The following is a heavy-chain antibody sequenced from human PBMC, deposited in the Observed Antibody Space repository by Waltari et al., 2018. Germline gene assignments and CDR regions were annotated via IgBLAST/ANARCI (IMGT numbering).Heavy chain of an antibody. CDR3: ASDRGRGLYLDS. CDR2: VHQQGRT. D-gene: IGHD2-15*01. V-gene: IGHV4-4*02. Sequence: QVQLQESGPGLVKPSGTLSLTSTVSGDSISNNFCWGWVRQSPGKGLEWIGQVHQQGRTNDNPSLESRVTVSMDTSKNQFSLRVTSVTAADTAIYYCASDRGRGLYLDSWGQGTLVTVSP. CDR1: GDSISNNFC. J-gene: IGHJ4*02.